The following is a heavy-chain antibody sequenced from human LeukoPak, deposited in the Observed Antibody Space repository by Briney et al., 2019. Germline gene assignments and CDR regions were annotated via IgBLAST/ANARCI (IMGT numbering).Heavy chain of an antibody. CDR3: ARGDDYKSTLFDY. V-gene: IGHV4-59*01. CDR2: ISYSGTT. D-gene: IGHD5-12*01. CDR1: GGSISSYY. Sequence: PSETLSLTCTVSGGSISSYYWNWIRRPPGKGLEWIGYISYSGTTNYNPSLKSRVTISVDTSKKQFSLKLTSATAADTAVYYCARGDDYKSTLFDYWGQGTLVTVSS. J-gene: IGHJ4*02.